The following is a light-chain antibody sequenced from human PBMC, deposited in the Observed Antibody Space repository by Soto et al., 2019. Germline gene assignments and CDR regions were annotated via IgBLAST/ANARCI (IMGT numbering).Light chain of an antibody. V-gene: IGLV2-11*01. J-gene: IGLJ2*01. Sequence: QSALTQPRSVSGSPGQSVTISCTGTSSDVGGYNYVSWYQQHPGKAPKLMIYDVSKRPSGVPDRFSGSKSANTASLTISGLQAEDEADYYCCSSAGSYTVVFGGGTKLTVL. CDR2: DVS. CDR3: CSSAGSYTVV. CDR1: SSDVGGYNY.